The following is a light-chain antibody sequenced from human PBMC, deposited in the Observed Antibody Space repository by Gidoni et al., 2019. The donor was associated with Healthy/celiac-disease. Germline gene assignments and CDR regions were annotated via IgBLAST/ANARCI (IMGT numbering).Light chain of an antibody. CDR1: QSVSSSY. V-gene: IGKV3-20*01. CDR3: QQYGSSPRT. Sequence: FVLTQSLCTLSLSPGERATLSCRASQSVSSSYLAWYQQKPGQAPRLLIYGASSRATGIPDRFGGSGSGADFTLTISRLEPEDFAVYYCQQYGSSPRTFGPGTKVDIK. CDR2: GAS. J-gene: IGKJ3*01.